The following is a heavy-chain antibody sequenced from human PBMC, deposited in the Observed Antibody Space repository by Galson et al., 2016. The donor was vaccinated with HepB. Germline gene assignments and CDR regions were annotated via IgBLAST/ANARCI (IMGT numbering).Heavy chain of an antibody. J-gene: IGHJ6*02. CDR1: EFTFSRYA. CDR3: ARGYGDSALYYYYGMDV. CDR2: IWYDGSGK. D-gene: IGHD4-17*01. V-gene: IGHV3-33*01. Sequence: SLRLSCAASEFTFSRYAMHWVRQAPGKGLEWVAVIWYDGSGKYYVDSVRGRFTISRDNSKNTLYLQMKSLRAEDTAVYYCARGYGDSALYYYYGMDVWGQGTTVTVSS.